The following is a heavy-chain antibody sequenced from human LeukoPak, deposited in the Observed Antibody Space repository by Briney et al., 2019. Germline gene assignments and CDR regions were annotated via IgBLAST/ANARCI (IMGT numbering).Heavy chain of an antibody. CDR1: VGSISSGNW. CDR2: IYHNGTP. CDR3: ATAPILRGEGGEHYKYGMDV. J-gene: IGHJ6*02. V-gene: IGHV4-4*02. D-gene: IGHD2-2*02. Sequence: SETLSLTCAVSVGSISSGNWWSWGRQSPGKGLEWIGEIYHNGTPNYNPYLKSRVTISADTFKNHFSLKMTSVTAADTAVYYCATAPILRGEGGEHYKYGMDVWGQGTTVIVSS.